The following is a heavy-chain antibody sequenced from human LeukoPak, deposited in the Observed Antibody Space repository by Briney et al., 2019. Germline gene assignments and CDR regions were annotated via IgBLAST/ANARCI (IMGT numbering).Heavy chain of an antibody. D-gene: IGHD3-22*01. CDR3: ARDYYDSSGLDY. CDR1: GFTFSSYG. Sequence: GGSLRLSCAASGFTFSSYGMHWVRQAPGKGLEWVAFIRYDGSNKYYADSVKGRFTISRDNSKNTLYLQMNSLRAEDTAVYYCARDYYDSSGLDYWGQGTLVTVSS. CDR2: IRYDGSNK. J-gene: IGHJ4*02. V-gene: IGHV3-30*02.